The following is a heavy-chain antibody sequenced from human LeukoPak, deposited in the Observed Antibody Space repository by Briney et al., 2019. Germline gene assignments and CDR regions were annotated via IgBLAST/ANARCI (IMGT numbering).Heavy chain of an antibody. J-gene: IGHJ4*02. CDR3: AHRSQVLVGATALYYFDY. D-gene: IGHD1-26*01. V-gene: IGHV2-5*01. CDR2: IYWNDDK. CDR1: GISLSTSGAG. Sequence: SGPTLVKSTQTLTLTCTFSGISLSTSGAGVGWIRQPPGKALEWLALIYWNDDKRYSPSLKSRLTITKDTSKNQVVLTMTNMDPVDTATYYCAHRSQVLVGATALYYFDYWGQGTLVTVSS.